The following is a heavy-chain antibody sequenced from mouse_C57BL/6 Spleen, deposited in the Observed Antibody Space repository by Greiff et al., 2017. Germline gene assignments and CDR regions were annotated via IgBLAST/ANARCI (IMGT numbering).Heavy chain of an antibody. V-gene: IGHV1-42*01. CDR2: INPSTGGT. J-gene: IGHJ1*03. CDR3: ASSPYYGSSYWYFDV. Sequence: EVQLQQSGPELVKPGASVKISCKASGYSFTGYYMNWVKQSPEKSLEWIGEINPSTGGTTYNQKFKAKATLTVDKSSSTAYMQLKSLTSEDSAVYYCASSPYYGSSYWYFDVWGTGTTVTVSS. D-gene: IGHD1-1*01. CDR1: GYSFTGYY.